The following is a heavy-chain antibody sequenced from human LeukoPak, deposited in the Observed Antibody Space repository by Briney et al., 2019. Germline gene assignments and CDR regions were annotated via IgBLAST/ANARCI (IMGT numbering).Heavy chain of an antibody. J-gene: IGHJ6*02. CDR3: ARCGTPNNYYYYGMDV. CDR1: GFTFSDYY. CDR2: ITIISSYT. D-gene: IGHD3-10*01. V-gene: IGHV3-11*03. Sequence: GGSLRLSCRASGFTFSDYYMSWIRQAPGKGLEWVSYITIISSYTDYTDSVKGRFTIPRDNAKNSLYLQMNSLRAEDTAVYYCARCGTPNNYYYYGMDVWGQGTTVTVSS.